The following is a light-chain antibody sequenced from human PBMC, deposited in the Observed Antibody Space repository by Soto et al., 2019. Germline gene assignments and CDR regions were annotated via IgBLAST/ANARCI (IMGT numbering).Light chain of an antibody. J-gene: IGLJ2*01. CDR1: NSDIGAFDY. CDR2: DVN. V-gene: IGLV2-14*03. Sequence: QSVLTQPASVSGSPGQSITISCTGTNSDIGAFDYVSWYQHHPGKAPRLLIYDVNNWPSGVSDRFSGSKSGSTASLTISGLQAEDEAVYYCSSYTTTTPVVFGGGTKLTVL. CDR3: SSYTTTTPVV.